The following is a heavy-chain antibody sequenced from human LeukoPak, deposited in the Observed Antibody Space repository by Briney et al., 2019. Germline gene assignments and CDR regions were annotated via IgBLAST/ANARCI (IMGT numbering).Heavy chain of an antibody. J-gene: IGHJ4*02. D-gene: IGHD2-2*01. CDR3: AKGLGGGYCSSTSCYPLDY. CDR1: QITFSSYA. V-gene: IGHV3-23*01. CDR2: TSGSGGSK. Sequence: GGSLRLSCTASQITFSSYAMSWVRQAPGKGLEWVSATSGSGGSKYYADSVKGRFTISRDNSKNTLYLQMNSLRAEDTAIYYRAKGLGGGYCSSTSCYPLDYWGQGALVTVSS.